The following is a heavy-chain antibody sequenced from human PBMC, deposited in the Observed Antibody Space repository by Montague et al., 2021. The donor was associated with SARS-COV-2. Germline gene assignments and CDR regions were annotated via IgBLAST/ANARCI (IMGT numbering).Heavy chain of an antibody. V-gene: IGHV4-59*01. D-gene: IGHD4-23*01. J-gene: IGHJ3*02. CDR2: IYDGGAV. CDR1: GGSITGYY. Sequence: SETLSLTCTVSGGSITGYYWSWRRRSPGKGLECIACIYDGGAVNYNRSLGSRVTISTDTSKNPLSLKVYSVTAADTAVDYCVRDHPYGGPRAAYAIWGKGPVVPVSP. CDR3: VRDHPYGGPRAAYAI.